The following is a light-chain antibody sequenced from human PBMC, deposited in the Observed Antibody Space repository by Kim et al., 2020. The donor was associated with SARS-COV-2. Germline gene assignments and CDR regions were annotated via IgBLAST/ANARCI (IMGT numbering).Light chain of an antibody. V-gene: IGLV2-23*02. CDR1: SRDVGSYNL. J-gene: IGLJ1*01. CDR2: EVS. Sequence: GQSITSACTGTSRDVGSYNLVSWYQQHPGKAPKLMIYEVSKRPSGVSKRFSGSKSGNTASLTISGLQAEDEADYYCCSYAGSSTYVFGTGTKVTVL. CDR3: CSYAGSSTYV.